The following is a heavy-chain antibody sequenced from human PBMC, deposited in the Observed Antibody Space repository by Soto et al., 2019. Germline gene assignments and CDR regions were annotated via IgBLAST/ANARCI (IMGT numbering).Heavy chain of an antibody. CDR2: IIPFFGTS. J-gene: IGHJ6*02. D-gene: IGHD3-3*01. CDR1: GGTFSSYP. V-gene: IGHV1-69*06. CDR3: ARKLRLYYGMDV. Sequence: QVQLVQSGAEVRKPGSSVKVSCKASGGTFSSYPVYWVRQAPGQGLEWMGGIIPFFGTSNYAQNFQDRITLTADKSTGTAYMELSSLRFENTAIYYCARKLRLYYGMDVWGQGTGVTVSS.